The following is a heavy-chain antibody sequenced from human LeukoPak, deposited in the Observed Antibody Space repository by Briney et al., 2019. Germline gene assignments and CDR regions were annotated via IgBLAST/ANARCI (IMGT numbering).Heavy chain of an antibody. CDR2: IYYSGST. D-gene: IGHD6-19*01. CDR3: ARDRRKAVAGFGIRSDAFDI. V-gene: IGHV4-59*12. Sequence: ASETLSLTCTVSGGSISSYYWSWIRQPPGKGLEWIGSIYYSGSTYYNPSLKSRVTISVDTSKNQFSLKLSSVTAADTAVYYCARDRRKAVAGFGIRSDAFDIWGQGTMVTVSS. CDR1: GGSISSYY. J-gene: IGHJ3*02.